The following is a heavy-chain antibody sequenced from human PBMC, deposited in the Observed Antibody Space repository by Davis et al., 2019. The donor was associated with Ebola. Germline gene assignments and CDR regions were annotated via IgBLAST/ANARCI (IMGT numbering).Heavy chain of an antibody. D-gene: IGHD2-2*02. CDR3: ARDRYCSSTSCYSNADAFDI. CDR1: GGSFSGYY. J-gene: IGHJ3*02. Sequence: SETLSLTCAVYGGSFSGYYWTWIRQPPGKGLEWIGHIYTSGSTNYNPSLKSRVTISVDTSKNQFSLKVTSVTAADTAVYYCARDRYCSSTSCYSNADAFDIWGQGTMVTVSS. V-gene: IGHV4-4*08. CDR2: IYTSGST.